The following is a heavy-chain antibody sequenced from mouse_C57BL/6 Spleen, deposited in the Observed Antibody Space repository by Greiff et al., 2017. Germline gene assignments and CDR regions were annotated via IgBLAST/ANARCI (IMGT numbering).Heavy chain of an antibody. CDR2: IDPENGDT. V-gene: IGHV14-4*01. CDR3: TTRNGSSWFAY. Sequence: VQLQQSGAELVRPGASVTLSCTASGFNIKDDYMHWVKQRPEQGLEWIGWIDPENGDTEYASKFQGKATITADTSSNTAYLQLSSLTSEDTAVYYCTTRNGSSWFAYWGQGTLVTVSA. J-gene: IGHJ3*01. CDR1: GFNIKDDY. D-gene: IGHD1-1*01.